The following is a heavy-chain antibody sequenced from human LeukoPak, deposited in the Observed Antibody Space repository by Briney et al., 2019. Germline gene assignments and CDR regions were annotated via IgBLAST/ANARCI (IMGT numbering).Heavy chain of an antibody. Sequence: GGSQRLSCAASGFTFSSYAMSWVRQAPGKGLEWVSAISGSGASTYYADSVKGRFTISRDNSKNTLYLQMNSLRAGDTAVYYCAKDTYSYDSSGYYRFDPWGQGTLVTVSS. J-gene: IGHJ5*02. CDR3: AKDTYSYDSSGYYRFDP. CDR2: ISGSGAST. D-gene: IGHD3-22*01. V-gene: IGHV3-23*01. CDR1: GFTFSSYA.